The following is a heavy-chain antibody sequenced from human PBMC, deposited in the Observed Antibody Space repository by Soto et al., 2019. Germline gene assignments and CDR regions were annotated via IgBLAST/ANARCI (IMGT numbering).Heavy chain of an antibody. CDR1: GGSIISSPDW. CDR3: ARLAGSSFFTY. Sequence: SETLSLTCTVSGGSIISSPDWWGWVRQPPGKGPEWIASIYRDGATYYNPSRNSRVTVFVDSSKNQFSLKLTSVTAADTAIYYCARLAGSSFFTYWGQGTRVTVSS. CDR2: IYRDGAT. D-gene: IGHD6-6*01. J-gene: IGHJ4*02. V-gene: IGHV4-39*01.